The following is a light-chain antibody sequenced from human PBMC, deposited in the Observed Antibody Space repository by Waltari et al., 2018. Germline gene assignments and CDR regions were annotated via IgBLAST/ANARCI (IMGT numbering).Light chain of an antibody. CDR3: QQRSNWPRT. CDR1: QGVSSY. CDR2: SAS. Sequence: EIVLTQSPATLSLSTGERPTLSCSASQGVSSYLAWYQQMPGQAPRLPIHSASNRATGIPARFSGSGSGTDFTLTISSLEPEDFAVYYCQQRSNWPRTFGQGTKVEIK. V-gene: IGKV3-11*01. J-gene: IGKJ1*01.